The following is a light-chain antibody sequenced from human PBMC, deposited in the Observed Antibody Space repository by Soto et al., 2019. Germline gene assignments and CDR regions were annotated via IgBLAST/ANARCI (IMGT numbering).Light chain of an antibody. J-gene: IGKJ3*01. CDR3: MEALQTPFT. Sequence: DIVMTQSPLSLPVTPGEPASISCRSSQSLLHSNGYNYLDWYLQRPGQSPHLLIYLGSNRASGVPDRFSGSGSGTDFTLTISRVEAEDVGIYYCMEALQTPFTFGPGTKVDI. V-gene: IGKV2-28*01. CDR2: LGS. CDR1: QSLLHSNGYNY.